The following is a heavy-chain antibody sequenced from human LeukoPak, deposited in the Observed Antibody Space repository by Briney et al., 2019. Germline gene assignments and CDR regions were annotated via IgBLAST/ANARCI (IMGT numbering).Heavy chain of an antibody. CDR2: MNPNSGNT. Sequence: ASVKVSCKASGYTFTGYYMHWVRQATGQGLEWMGWMNPNSGNTGYAQKFQGRVTITRNTSISTAYMELSSLGSEDTAVYYCARGGRAAAPLKPYGLDVWGQGTTVTVSS. CDR1: GYTFTGYY. J-gene: IGHJ6*02. V-gene: IGHV1-8*03. CDR3: ARGGRAAAPLKPYGLDV. D-gene: IGHD6-13*01.